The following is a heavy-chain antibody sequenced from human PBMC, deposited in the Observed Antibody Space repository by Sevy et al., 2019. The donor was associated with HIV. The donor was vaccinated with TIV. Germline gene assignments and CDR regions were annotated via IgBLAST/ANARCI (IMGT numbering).Heavy chain of an antibody. CDR3: AARNYGSGSYYNKDY. J-gene: IGHJ4*02. V-gene: IGHV1-58*01. CDR2: IVVGSGNT. CDR1: GFTFTSSA. Sequence: ASVKVSCKASGFTFTSSAVQWVRQARGQRLEWIGWIVVGSGNTNYAQKFQERVTITRDMSTSTAYMELSSLRSEDTAVYYCAARNYGSGSYYNKDYWGQGTLFTVSS. D-gene: IGHD3-10*01.